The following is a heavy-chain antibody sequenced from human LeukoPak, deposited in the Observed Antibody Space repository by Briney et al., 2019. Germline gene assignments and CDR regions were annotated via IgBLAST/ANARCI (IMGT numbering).Heavy chain of an antibody. CDR2: ISAYNGNT. CDR3: ARVSPPRITMVRGVIIPPTYY. CDR1: GYTFTSYG. V-gene: IGHV1-18*01. J-gene: IGHJ4*02. D-gene: IGHD3-10*01. Sequence: ASVKVSCKASGYTFTSYGISWVRQAPGQGLEWMGWISAYNGNTNYAQTLQGRDTMTTDTSTSTAYMELRSLRSDDTAVYYCARVSPPRITMVRGVIIPPTYYWGQGTPGPGSS.